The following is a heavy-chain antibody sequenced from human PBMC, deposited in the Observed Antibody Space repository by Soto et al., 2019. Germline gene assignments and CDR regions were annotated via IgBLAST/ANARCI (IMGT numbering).Heavy chain of an antibody. V-gene: IGHV1-18*04. CDR2: ISAYNGNT. Sequence: ASVKVSCKASGYTFTSYGISCVRQAPGQVLEWMGWISAYNGNTNYAQKLQGRVTMTTDTSTSTAYMKLRSLRSDDTAVYYCARDWGLWPLLVNWGQGTLVTVSS. CDR3: ARDWGLWPLLVN. J-gene: IGHJ4*02. CDR1: GYTFTSYG. D-gene: IGHD3-10*01.